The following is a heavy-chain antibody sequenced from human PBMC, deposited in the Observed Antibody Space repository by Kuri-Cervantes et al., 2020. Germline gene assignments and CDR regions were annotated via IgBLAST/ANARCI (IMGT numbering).Heavy chain of an antibody. D-gene: IGHD4/OR15-4a*01. V-gene: IGHV3-33*08. CDR3: ARDPVSTNYVIY. CDR2: IWYDGSHK. Sequence: GESLKISCAASGFTFSDYYMSWIRQAPGKGLEWVAVIWYDGSHKYSADSVKGRFAISRDNSKNTLYLQMNSLRAEDTAVYYCARDPVSTNYVIYWGQGTLVTVSS. J-gene: IGHJ4*02. CDR1: GFTFSDYY.